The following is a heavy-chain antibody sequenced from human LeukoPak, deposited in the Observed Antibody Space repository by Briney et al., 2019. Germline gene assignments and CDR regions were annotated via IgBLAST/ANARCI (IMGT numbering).Heavy chain of an antibody. J-gene: IGHJ5*02. CDR2: IYYSGST. Sequence: SETLSPTCTVSGDSISSNYWSWIRQPPGKGLEWIGSIYYSGSTNYNPSLKSRVTISVDTSKNQFSLKLSSVTAADTAVYYCARHGTGGTNLNWFDPWGQGTLVTVSS. CDR1: GDSISSNY. V-gene: IGHV4-59*01. CDR3: ARHGTGGTNLNWFDP. D-gene: IGHD1-1*01.